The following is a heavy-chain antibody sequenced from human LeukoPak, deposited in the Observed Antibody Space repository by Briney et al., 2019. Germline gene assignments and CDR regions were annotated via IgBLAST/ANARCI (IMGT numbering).Heavy chain of an antibody. V-gene: IGHV3-73*01. CDR2: IRSKAHNYAT. CDR3: TSTLTFPY. Sequence: GGSLKLSCAASGFTFSDFVMHWVRQASGKGLEWVGHIRSKAHNYATEYAASVKGRITISRDDSKNTAYLQMNSLKIEDTAVYYCTSTLTFPYWGQGTLVTVSS. CDR1: GFTFSDFV. D-gene: IGHD4-11*01. J-gene: IGHJ4*02.